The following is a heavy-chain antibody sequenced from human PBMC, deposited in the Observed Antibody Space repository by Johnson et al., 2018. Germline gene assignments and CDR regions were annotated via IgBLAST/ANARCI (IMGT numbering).Heavy chain of an antibody. J-gene: IGHJ6*03. D-gene: IGHD4-17*01. V-gene: IGHV3-23*04. Sequence: EVQLVETGGGLVQXGGSXRLXCAASGFTFGSYAMAWVRQAPGKGLEWVSVISGSGGSRYYAHSVKGGVTLPRDKSKNTLYLQMNSPRADETAVYYCAKMGGDYVSYYYYYMDVWGRGTTVTVSS. CDR1: GFTFGSYA. CDR3: AKMGGDYVSYYYYYMDV. CDR2: ISGSGGSR.